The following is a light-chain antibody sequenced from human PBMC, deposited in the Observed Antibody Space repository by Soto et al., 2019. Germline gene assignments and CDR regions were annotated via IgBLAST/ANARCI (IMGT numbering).Light chain of an antibody. Sequence: EIVLTQSPATLSLSPGERATLSCRASQSVASHLAWYQHKPGQAPRLLIYGAANRATGIPSRFSGSGSGTDFTLTISSLEPEDFAVYYCQQRSDWWTFGQGTKLEI. CDR2: GAA. J-gene: IGKJ2*01. CDR1: QSVASH. V-gene: IGKV3-11*01. CDR3: QQRSDWWT.